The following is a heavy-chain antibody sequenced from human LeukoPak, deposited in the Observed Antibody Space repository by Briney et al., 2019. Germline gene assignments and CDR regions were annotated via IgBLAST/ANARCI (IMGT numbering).Heavy chain of an antibody. CDR3: ARQLDYYGMDA. CDR1: HYSITSYC. CDR2: ISPGDSDT. D-gene: IGHD1-1*01. J-gene: IGHJ6*02. Sequence: SCYRSHYSITSYCIRSSRLTPPKRLQLIVIISPGDSDTRYSPSFQRQLTISADKSISTAYLQWSSLKASATAMYYCARQLDYYGMDAWGQGTTVTVSS. V-gene: IGHV5-51*01.